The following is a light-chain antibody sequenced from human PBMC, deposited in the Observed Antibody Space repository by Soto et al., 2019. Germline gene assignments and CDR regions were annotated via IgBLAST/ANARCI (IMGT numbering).Light chain of an antibody. CDR2: RAS. V-gene: IGKV1-5*03. Sequence: DIHMTQSPYTLSASVGDRVTITCRTGQIIDNWLAWYQQKPGKPPKLLIYRASSLETGVPSSFSGSGSGTEFTLTISNLQADDSATYYCQEYNSYFGGGTKLEIK. J-gene: IGKJ4*01. CDR1: QIIDNW. CDR3: QEYNSY.